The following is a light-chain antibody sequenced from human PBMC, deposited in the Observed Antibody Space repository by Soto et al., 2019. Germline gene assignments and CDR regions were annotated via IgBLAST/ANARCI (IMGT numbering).Light chain of an antibody. Sequence: IVMTQSPATLSVSPGERATLSCRASQTVDTNLAWYQQKPGQAPRLLIYGVSTRATGIPARLSGSGSGTEFTLTISSLQSEDFAVYYCQHYNSWPLTFGQGTKMDIK. CDR3: QHYNSWPLT. J-gene: IGKJ4*01. CDR2: GVS. V-gene: IGKV3-15*01. CDR1: QTVDTN.